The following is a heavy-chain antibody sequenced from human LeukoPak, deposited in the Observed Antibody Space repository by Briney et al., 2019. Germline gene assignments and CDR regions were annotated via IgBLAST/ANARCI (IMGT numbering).Heavy chain of an antibody. CDR1: GYTFTGYY. V-gene: IGHV1-2*02. J-gene: IGHJ4*02. CDR3: ARSDSSGFKNDY. Sequence: ASVKVSCKASGYTFTGYYMHWVRQAPGQGLEWMGWINPNGGGTNYAQKFQGRVTMTRDTSISTAYMELSRLRSDDTAVYYCARSDSSGFKNDYWGQGTLVTVSS. CDR2: INPNGGGT. D-gene: IGHD3-22*01.